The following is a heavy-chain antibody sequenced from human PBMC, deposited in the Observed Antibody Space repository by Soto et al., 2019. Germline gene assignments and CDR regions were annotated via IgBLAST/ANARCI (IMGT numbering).Heavy chain of an antibody. J-gene: IGHJ4*02. Sequence: SETLSLTCTVSGGSVSSRRHCWSWIRQPPGKGLEWLGYIYSTGTTYNPSLKSRVTISKDTSKNQFSLKLNSVTAADTSVYYCARSYSRFLDYWGQGTPVTVSS. V-gene: IGHV4-61*01. CDR3: ARSYSRFLDY. CDR2: IYSTGT. CDR1: GGSVSSRRHC. D-gene: IGHD6-13*01.